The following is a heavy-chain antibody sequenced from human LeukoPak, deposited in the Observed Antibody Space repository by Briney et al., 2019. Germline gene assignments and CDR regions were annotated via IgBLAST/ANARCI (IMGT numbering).Heavy chain of an antibody. D-gene: IGHD5-24*01. CDR2: ISSSSSYI. CDR3: AKDIWRGGDGYNLGGTFDY. J-gene: IGHJ4*02. CDR1: GFTFSSYS. Sequence: PGGSLRLSCAASGFTFSSYSMNWVRQAPGKGLEWVSSISSSSSYIYYADSVKGRFTISRDNAKNSLYLQMNSLRAEDMALYYCAKDIWRGGDGYNLGGTFDYWGQGTLVTVSS. V-gene: IGHV3-21*04.